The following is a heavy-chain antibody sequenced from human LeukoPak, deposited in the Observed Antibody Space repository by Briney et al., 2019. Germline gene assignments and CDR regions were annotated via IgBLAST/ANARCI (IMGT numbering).Heavy chain of an antibody. V-gene: IGHV4-59*01. Sequence: SETLSLTCTVSGGSISSYYWSWIRQPPGKGLEWIGYIYYSGSTNYNPSLKSRVTISVDTSKNQFSLKLSSVTAADTAVYYCASSYGSGLTCLDPGGRGTLFTVPS. J-gene: IGHJ5*02. D-gene: IGHD3-10*01. CDR2: IYYSGST. CDR3: ASSYGSGLTCLDP. CDR1: GGSISSYY.